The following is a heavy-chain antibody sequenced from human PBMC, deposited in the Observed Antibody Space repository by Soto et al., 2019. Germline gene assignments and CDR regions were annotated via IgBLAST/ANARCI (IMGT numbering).Heavy chain of an antibody. CDR2: IYHSGST. J-gene: IGHJ5*02. CDR3: ARLRWETENNWFDP. CDR1: GDSINSVDHY. Sequence: SETLSLTCTVSGDSINSVDHYWSWIRHPPGKGLEWMGYIYHSGSTHYNPSLNSRLTISIDTSTNRFSLNLTSVTAADTAVYFCARLRWETENNWFDPWGQGALVTVS. V-gene: IGHV4-30-4*01. D-gene: IGHD1-26*01.